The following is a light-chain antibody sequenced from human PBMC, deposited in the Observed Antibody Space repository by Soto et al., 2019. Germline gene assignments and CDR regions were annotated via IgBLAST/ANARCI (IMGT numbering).Light chain of an antibody. CDR3: QKFNSYPVT. V-gene: IGKV1-13*02. J-gene: IGKJ5*01. Sequence: AIQVTQSPSSLSASVGDRVTITCLASQDIRGALAWYQQKPGKPPKLLIYDVSTLENGVPSRFSGDSSGTQFTLTIRGLQPEDFGTYYCQKFNSYPVTFGHGTRLDIK. CDR2: DVS. CDR1: QDIRGA.